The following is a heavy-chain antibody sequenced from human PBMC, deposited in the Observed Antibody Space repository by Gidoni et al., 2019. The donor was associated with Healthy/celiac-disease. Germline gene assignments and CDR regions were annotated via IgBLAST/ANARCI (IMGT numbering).Heavy chain of an antibody. CDR2: IYPGDSDT. CDR3: ARQAYSSSSEFDY. D-gene: IGHD6-6*01. V-gene: IGHV5-51*01. J-gene: IGHJ4*02. Sequence: EVQLVQSGAEVKKPGESLKISCKCSGYSFTCSWIGWVRQMPGKGLEWMGIIYPGDSDTRYSPSFQGQVTISADKSISTAYLQWSSLKASDTAMYYCARQAYSSSSEFDYWGQGTLVTVSS. CDR1: GYSFTCSW.